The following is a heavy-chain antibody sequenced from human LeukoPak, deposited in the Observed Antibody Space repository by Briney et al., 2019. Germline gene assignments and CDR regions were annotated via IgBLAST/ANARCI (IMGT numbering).Heavy chain of an antibody. CDR2: INPNSGGT. J-gene: IGHJ4*02. D-gene: IGHD3-22*01. Sequence: ASVKVSCKASGYTFTGYYMHWVRQAPGQGLEWMGWINPNSGGTNYAQKFQGRVTMTRDTSISTAYMELSRLRSDDTAVYYCAKAEKPYYYDSSGYTSRSIDYWGQGTLSPSPQ. CDR1: GYTFTGYY. V-gene: IGHV1-2*02. CDR3: AKAEKPYYYDSSGYTSRSIDY.